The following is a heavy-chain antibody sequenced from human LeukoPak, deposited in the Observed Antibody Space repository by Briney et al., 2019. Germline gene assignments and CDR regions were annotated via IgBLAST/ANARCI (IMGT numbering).Heavy chain of an antibody. V-gene: IGHV3-11*01. D-gene: IGHD1-26*01. CDR1: GGSISSYY. CDR3: ARGASKWELHFDY. Sequence: PSETLSLTCTVSGGSISSYYWSWIRQPPGKGLEWVSYISSSGSTIYYADSVKGRFTISRDNAKNSLYLQMNSLRAEDTAVYYCARGASKWELHFDYWGQGTLVTVSS. J-gene: IGHJ4*02. CDR2: ISSSGSTI.